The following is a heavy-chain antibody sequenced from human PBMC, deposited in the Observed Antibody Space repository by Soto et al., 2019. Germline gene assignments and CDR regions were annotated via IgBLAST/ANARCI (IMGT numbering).Heavy chain of an antibody. J-gene: IGHJ6*02. D-gene: IGHD1-26*01. V-gene: IGHV1-18*01. CDR3: ARGGQECSNSGCGYIYDGMDV. CDR2: ISAYNGNR. Sequence: GASVKVSCKASGYTFSHYGIGWVRQAPGQGLEWMGWISAYNGNRHFAEGLRGRITMTTNTTTSTADMELRSLSSDDTVVYYCARGGQECSNSGCGYIYDGMDVWGQGTTVTVSS. CDR1: GYTFSHYG.